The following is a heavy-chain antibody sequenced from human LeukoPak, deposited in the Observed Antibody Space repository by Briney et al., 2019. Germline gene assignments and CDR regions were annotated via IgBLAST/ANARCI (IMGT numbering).Heavy chain of an antibody. J-gene: IGHJ4*02. V-gene: IGHV4-59*01. Sequence: KPSETLSLTCTVSGGSISSYYWSWIRQPPGKGLEYIGFIYYNGSTNYNPSLKSRITISLDTSKNQFSLKLRSVTAADTAVYYCARSPSYDFWSGVRDFDYWGQGTLVTVSS. CDR1: GGSISSYY. CDR3: ARSPSYDFWSGVRDFDY. CDR2: IYYNGST. D-gene: IGHD3/OR15-3a*01.